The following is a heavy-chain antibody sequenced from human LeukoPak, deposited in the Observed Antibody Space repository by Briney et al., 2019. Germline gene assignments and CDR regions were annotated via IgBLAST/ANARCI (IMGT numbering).Heavy chain of an antibody. CDR3: TRNSGWYGLS. CDR1: GFTISSYE. Sequence: GGTLRLSCTVSGFTISSYENSWSRQAPRKGLEWVSSIDYDGGSGHYADSVKGRFTISRDNSNNTLFLHLNSLRGEDTAVYYCTRNSGWYGLSWGQGTLVTVSS. V-gene: IGHV3-23*01. CDR2: IDYDGGSG. J-gene: IGHJ1*01. D-gene: IGHD6-19*01.